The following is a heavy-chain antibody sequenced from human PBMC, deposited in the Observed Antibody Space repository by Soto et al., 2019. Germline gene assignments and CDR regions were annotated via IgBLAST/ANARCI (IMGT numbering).Heavy chain of an antibody. CDR3: VRGGIAGHWFDP. CDR2: IFHSGST. Sequence: QVQLQESGPGLVKPTQTLSLTCSVSRAFINSGGFYYSWIRQPPGKGLEWLGYIFHSGSTLYNPSLRGRLTLSADTSRNQLSLCLTSVTAADTAVYYCVRGGIAGHWFDPWGQGILVTVSS. CDR1: RAFINSGGFY. D-gene: IGHD2-15*01. V-gene: IGHV4-31*03. J-gene: IGHJ5*02.